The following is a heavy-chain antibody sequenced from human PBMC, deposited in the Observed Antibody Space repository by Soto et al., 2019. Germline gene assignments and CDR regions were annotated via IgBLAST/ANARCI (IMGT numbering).Heavy chain of an antibody. J-gene: IGHJ5*02. D-gene: IGHD3-3*01. CDR1: GGPISSYY. CDR3: ASLYDFNWFDP. CDR2: VYHGGST. V-gene: IGHV4-59*12. Sequence: PETLSLTRTVSGGPISSYYCNRIRQPPGKGLEWIGEVYHGGSTTYTPSLKSRVTISVDKSKNQFSLKLSSVTAADTAVYYCASLYDFNWFDPWGQGTLVTVPS.